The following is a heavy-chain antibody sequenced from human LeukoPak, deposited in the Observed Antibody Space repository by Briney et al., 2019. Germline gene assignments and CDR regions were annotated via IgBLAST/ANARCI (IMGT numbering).Heavy chain of an antibody. J-gene: IGHJ3*02. Sequence: LGESLKISCKGSGYSFTSYWIGWVRQMPGKGLEWMGIIYPGDSDTRYSPSFQGQVTISADKSISTAYLQWSSLKASDTAMHYCARSVIAYSSGWYGDAFDIWGQGTMVTVSS. D-gene: IGHD6-19*01. CDR2: IYPGDSDT. V-gene: IGHV5-51*01. CDR1: GYSFTSYW. CDR3: ARSVIAYSSGWYGDAFDI.